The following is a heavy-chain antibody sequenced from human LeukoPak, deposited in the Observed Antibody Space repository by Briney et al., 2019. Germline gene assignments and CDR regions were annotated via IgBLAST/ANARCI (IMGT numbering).Heavy chain of an antibody. Sequence: PGGSLRLSCAASGFTFSIYEMYWVRQVPGKGLEWVSYISCTGSTKYYADSVKGRFTISRDNAKNSLYLQMNSLRAEDTAVYYCATLTVASPFDYWGQGALVTVSS. CDR2: ISCTGSTK. J-gene: IGHJ4*02. D-gene: IGHD5-12*01. CDR3: ATLTVASPFDY. CDR1: GFTFSIYE. V-gene: IGHV3-48*03.